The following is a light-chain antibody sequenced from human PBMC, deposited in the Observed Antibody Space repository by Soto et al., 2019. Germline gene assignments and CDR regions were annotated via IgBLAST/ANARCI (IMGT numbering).Light chain of an antibody. CDR3: QQYNSWPLT. CDR1: QSVSRY. CDR2: DAS. Sequence: EIVLTQSPATLSLSPGERATLSCRASQSVSRYLAWYQQKGGQAPRLLIYDASNRATGIPARFSGSGSGTDFTLTISGLEPADLGVYYCQQYNSWPLTFGGGTKVDIK. J-gene: IGKJ4*01. V-gene: IGKV3-11*01.